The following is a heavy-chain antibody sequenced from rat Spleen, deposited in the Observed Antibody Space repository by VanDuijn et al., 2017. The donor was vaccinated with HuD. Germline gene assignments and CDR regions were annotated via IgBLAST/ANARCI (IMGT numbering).Heavy chain of an antibody. V-gene: IGHV2-4*01. CDR2: IWGDGST. Sequence: QVQLKESGPGLVQPSQTLSLTCTVSGFSLTSYGVSWVRQPPGKGLEWMGGIWGDGSTAYNSLLKSRLSISRDTSKSQVLLKMNSLQPEDTGTYYCARHLREASGVMDAWGQGASVTVSS. J-gene: IGHJ4*01. D-gene: IGHD4-3*01. CDR1: GFSLTSYG. CDR3: ARHLREASGVMDA.